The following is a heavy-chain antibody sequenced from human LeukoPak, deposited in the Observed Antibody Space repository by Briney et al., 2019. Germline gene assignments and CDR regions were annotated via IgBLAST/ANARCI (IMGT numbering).Heavy chain of an antibody. CDR2: IFSDNT. D-gene: IGHD4/OR15-4a*01. CDR3: ARRAGAYSHPYDY. J-gene: IGHJ4*02. CDR1: GVTVSSNS. Sequence: GGSLRLSCTVSGVTVSSNSMSWVRQAPGKGLEWVSFIFSDNTHYSDSVKGRFTISRDNSKNTLCLQMNSLRAEDTAVYYCARRAGAYSHPYDYWGQGTLVTVSS. V-gene: IGHV3-53*01.